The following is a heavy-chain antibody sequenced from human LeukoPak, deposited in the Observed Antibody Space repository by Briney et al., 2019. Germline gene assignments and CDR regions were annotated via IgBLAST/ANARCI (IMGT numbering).Heavy chain of an antibody. CDR1: GGSISSSSYY. Sequence: SETLSLTCTVSGGSISSSSYYWGWIRQPPGKGLEWIGSMYYSGSTHYNPSLKSRVTISVDTSKNQYSLKLSSVTAADTAVYYCARVAYDAFDIWGQGTMVTVSS. V-gene: IGHV4-39*07. CDR2: MYYSGST. J-gene: IGHJ3*02. CDR3: ARVAYDAFDI.